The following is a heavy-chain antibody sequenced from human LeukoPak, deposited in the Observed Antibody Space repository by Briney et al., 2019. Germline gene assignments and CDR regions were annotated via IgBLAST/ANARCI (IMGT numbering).Heavy chain of an antibody. D-gene: IGHD1-1*01. J-gene: IGHJ4*02. V-gene: IGHV3-49*03. CDR3: TRDRGAYNLYDY. Sequence: GGSLRLSCTASGFTFGEYAMSWIRQAPGKGLECVGFIRSKAYGETADYAASVKGRFTISRDDSKASAYLQMNSLKTEDTAVYHCTRDRGAYNLYDYWGQATLVADCS. CDR1: GFTFGEYA. CDR2: IRSKAYGETA.